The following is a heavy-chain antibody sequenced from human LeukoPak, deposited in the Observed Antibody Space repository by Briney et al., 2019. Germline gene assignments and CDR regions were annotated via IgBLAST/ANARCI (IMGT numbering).Heavy chain of an antibody. V-gene: IGHV3-23*01. CDR2: ISGSGGST. CDR1: GFTFSSYG. D-gene: IGHD6-13*01. Sequence: GGSLRLSCAASGFTFSSYGMSWVRQAPGKGLEWVSAISGSGGSTYYADSVKGRFTISRDNSKNTLYLQMNSLRAEDTAVYYCAKDDSSSWYEYYFDYWGQGTLVTVSS. CDR3: AKDDSSSWYEYYFDY. J-gene: IGHJ4*02.